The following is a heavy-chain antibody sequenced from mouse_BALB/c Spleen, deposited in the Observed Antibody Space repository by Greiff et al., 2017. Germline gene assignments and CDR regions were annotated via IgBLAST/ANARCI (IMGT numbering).Heavy chain of an antibody. CDR1: GFTFSDYY. D-gene: IGHD1-1*01. Sequence: EVQGVESGGGLVKPGGSLKLSCAASGFTFSDYYMYWVRQTPEKRLEWVATISDGGSYTYYPDSVKGRFTISRDNAKNNLYLQMSSLKSEDTAMYYCARGGVVRAMDYWGQGTSVTVSS. J-gene: IGHJ4*01. CDR2: ISDGGSYT. CDR3: ARGGVVRAMDY. V-gene: IGHV5-4*02.